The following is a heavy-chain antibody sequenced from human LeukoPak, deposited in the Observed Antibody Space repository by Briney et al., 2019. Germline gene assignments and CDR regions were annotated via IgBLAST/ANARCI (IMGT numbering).Heavy chain of an antibody. J-gene: IGHJ4*02. Sequence: SETLSLTCTVSGGSISSYYWSWIRQPPGQGLEWIGYIYYSGSTNYNPSLKSRVTISVDTSKNQFSLKLSSVTAADTAVYYCALGDYGGNDYFDYWGQGTLVTVSS. V-gene: IGHV4-59*01. CDR2: IYYSGST. D-gene: IGHD3-16*01. CDR1: GGSISSYY. CDR3: ALGDYGGNDYFDY.